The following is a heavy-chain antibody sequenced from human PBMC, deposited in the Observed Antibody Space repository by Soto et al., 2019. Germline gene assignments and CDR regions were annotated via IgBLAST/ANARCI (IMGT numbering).Heavy chain of an antibody. J-gene: IGHJ1*01. Sequence: LSLTCTVSGGSISSDDYYWSWIRQAPGRGLEWIGYIHSSGSIYYNPSLKSRATMSIDTAGNQFSLKVSSVTVADTAVYYCARDLDGLHYDTSGPFPRPGWGQGTLVTSPQ. V-gene: IGHV4-30-4*01. D-gene: IGHD3-22*01. CDR3: ARDLDGLHYDTSGPFPRPG. CDR1: GGSISSDDYY. CDR2: IHSSGSI.